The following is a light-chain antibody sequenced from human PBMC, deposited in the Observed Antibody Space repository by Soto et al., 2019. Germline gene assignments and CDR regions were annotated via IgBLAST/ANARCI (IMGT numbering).Light chain of an antibody. CDR3: QQRSNWPGT. J-gene: IGKJ1*01. V-gene: IGKV3-11*01. Sequence: EIVLTQSPATLSLSPGERATLSCRASQSVSSYLAWYQQKPGQAPRLLNYHASNRATGIPARFSGSGSGTDFTLTVSSLEPEDFAVYYCQQRSNWPGTFGQGTKVDIK. CDR1: QSVSSY. CDR2: HAS.